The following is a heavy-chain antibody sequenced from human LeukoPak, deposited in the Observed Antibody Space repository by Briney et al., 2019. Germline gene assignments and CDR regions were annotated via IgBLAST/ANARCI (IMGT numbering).Heavy chain of an antibody. Sequence: GGSLRLSCAASGLTFSGYAMGWVRQAPGKGLEWVSTISSSGGRTYYADPVKGRFTISRDSSKNTLYMQMNSLRAEDTAVYYCGKEGGLYDSGGYFDYWGQGTLVTVSS. CDR3: GKEGGLYDSGGYFDY. CDR2: ISSSGGRT. CDR1: GLTFSGYA. D-gene: IGHD3-3*01. V-gene: IGHV3-23*01. J-gene: IGHJ4*02.